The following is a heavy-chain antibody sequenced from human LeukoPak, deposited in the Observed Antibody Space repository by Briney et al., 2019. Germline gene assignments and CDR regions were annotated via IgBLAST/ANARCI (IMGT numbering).Heavy chain of an antibody. CDR2: IYYSGST. Sequence: PSETLSLTCTVSGGSISSYYWSWIRQPPGKGLEWIGYIYYSGSTNYNPSLKSRVTISVDTSKNQFSLKLSSVTAADTAVYYCARTLAARTDFDYWGQGTLVTVSS. CDR3: ARTLAARTDFDY. CDR1: GGSISSYY. J-gene: IGHJ4*02. V-gene: IGHV4-59*01. D-gene: IGHD6-6*01.